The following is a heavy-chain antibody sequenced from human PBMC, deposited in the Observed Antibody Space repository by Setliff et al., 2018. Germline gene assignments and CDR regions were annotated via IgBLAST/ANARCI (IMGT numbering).Heavy chain of an antibody. J-gene: IGHJ4*02. CDR1: GYTFTGYY. Sequence: GASVKVSCKASGYTFTGYYMHWVRQAPGQGLEWMGWINPNSGGTNYAQKFQGRVTMTRDTSISTAYMELSRLRSDDTAVYYCARDRSYYYGSGGVCDYWGQGTLVTVSS. D-gene: IGHD3-10*01. CDR2: INPNSGGT. V-gene: IGHV1-2*02. CDR3: ARDRSYYYGSGGVCDY.